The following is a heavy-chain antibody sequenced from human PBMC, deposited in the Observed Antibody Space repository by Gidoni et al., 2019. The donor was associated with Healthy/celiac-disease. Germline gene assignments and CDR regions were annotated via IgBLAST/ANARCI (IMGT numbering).Heavy chain of an antibody. CDR1: GGSISSGGYY. CDR3: AREESSSSWYVFDY. CDR2: LYHSGSP. J-gene: IGHJ4*02. Sequence: QVQLQESGPGLVKPSQTLSLTCTVSGGSISSGGYYWSWIRQHPGKGLEWIGYLYHSGSPYYNPSLKSRVTISVDTSKNQFSLKLSSVTAADTAVYYCAREESSSSWYVFDYWGQGTLVTVSS. V-gene: IGHV4-31*03. D-gene: IGHD6-13*01.